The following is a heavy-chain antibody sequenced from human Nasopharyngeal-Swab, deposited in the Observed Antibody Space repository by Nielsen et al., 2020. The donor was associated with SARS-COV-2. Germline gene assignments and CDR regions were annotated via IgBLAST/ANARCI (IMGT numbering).Heavy chain of an antibody. Sequence: GESLKISCAASGFVFSGSAMHWVRQASGQGLEWIGRIGDKDHNYATVYAASLKGRFTISRDDSVNTAYLQMGSLNTEDTALYYCTTDYYFDYWGQGTLVTVSS. CDR1: GFVFSGSA. CDR2: IGDKDHNYAT. V-gene: IGHV3-73*01. CDR3: TTDYYFDY. J-gene: IGHJ4*02.